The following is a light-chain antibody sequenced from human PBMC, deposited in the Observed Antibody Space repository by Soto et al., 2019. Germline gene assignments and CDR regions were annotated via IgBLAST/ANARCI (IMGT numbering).Light chain of an antibody. CDR1: QGVSSY. CDR2: DAS. J-gene: IGKJ2*01. CDR3: QQRSYWPRT. V-gene: IGKV3-11*01. Sequence: EIVLTQSPATLSLSPGERATLSCRASQGVSSYLAWYQQKPGQAPRLLIYDASNRATGIPARFSGSGSGTDFTLTISSLEPEDFAVYYCQQRSYWPRTFGQGTKLEIK.